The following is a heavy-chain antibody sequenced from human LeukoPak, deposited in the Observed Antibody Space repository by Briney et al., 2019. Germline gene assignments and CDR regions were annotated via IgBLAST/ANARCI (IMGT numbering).Heavy chain of an antibody. CDR1: GGSISSSSYY. CDR2: IYYSGST. Sequence: SETLSLTCTVSGGSISSSSYYWGWIRQPPGKGLEWIGSIYYSGSTYYNPSLNSRVTIYVDTSKNQFSLKLSSVTAADTAVYYCARVDTAMANLYYYYYMDVWGKGTTVTVSS. D-gene: IGHD5-18*01. J-gene: IGHJ6*03. CDR3: ARVDTAMANLYYYYYMDV. V-gene: IGHV4-39*07.